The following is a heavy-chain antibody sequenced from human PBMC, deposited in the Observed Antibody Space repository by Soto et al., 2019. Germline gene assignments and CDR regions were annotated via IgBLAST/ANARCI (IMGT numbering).Heavy chain of an antibody. Sequence: SETLSLTCTVSSGSISSGYYWTWSRQHPGKGREWIGYLYYIGSTLYNPSLKSRAAISANTSKNQFSLNLTSVTAADTAVYYCTKSAPSWGYYDTRGAGGDVWGQGTTVTVSS. CDR1: SGSISSGYY. D-gene: IGHD3-22*01. J-gene: IGHJ6*02. CDR2: LYYIGST. V-gene: IGHV4-31*03. CDR3: TKSAPSWGYYDTRGAGGDV.